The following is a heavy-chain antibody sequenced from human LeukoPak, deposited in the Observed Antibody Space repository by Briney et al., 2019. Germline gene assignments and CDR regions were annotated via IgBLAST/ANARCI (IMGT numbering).Heavy chain of an antibody. CDR1: GGSMSPYH. J-gene: IGHJ4*02. CDR2: IYYSGST. Sequence: PSETLSLTCTVSGGSMSPYHWGWIRQPPGKGLEWTGYIYYSGSTNYNPSLKSRVTISVDTSKNQFSLKLSSVTAADTAVYYCAREGGQERYFDCWGQGTLVTVSS. V-gene: IGHV4-59*12. CDR3: AREGGQERYFDC.